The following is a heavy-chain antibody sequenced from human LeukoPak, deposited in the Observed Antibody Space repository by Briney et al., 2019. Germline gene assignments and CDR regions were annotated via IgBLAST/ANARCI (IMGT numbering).Heavy chain of an antibody. CDR3: ARGWGSPWIPTKPYYFDY. Sequence: KASETLSLTCTVSGGSISSYYWSWIRQPAGKGLEWIGRIYTSGSTNYNPSLKSRVTMSVDTSKNQFSLKLSSVTAADTAVYYCARGWGSPWIPTKPYYFDYWGQGTLVTVSS. D-gene: IGHD5-18*01. V-gene: IGHV4-4*07. J-gene: IGHJ4*02. CDR2: IYTSGST. CDR1: GGSISSYY.